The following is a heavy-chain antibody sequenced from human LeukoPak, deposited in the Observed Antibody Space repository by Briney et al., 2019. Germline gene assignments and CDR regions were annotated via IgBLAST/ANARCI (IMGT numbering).Heavy chain of an antibody. CDR2: ISSSGSTI. CDR3: ARFRPDYYYGMDV. Sequence: PGGSLRLSCAASGFTFSSYEMNWVRQAPGKGLEWVSYISSSGSTIYYADSVKGRFTISRDNAKNSLYLQMNSLRAEDTAVYYCARFRPDYYYGMDVWGQGTTVTVSS. J-gene: IGHJ6*02. CDR1: GFTFSSYE. V-gene: IGHV3-48*03.